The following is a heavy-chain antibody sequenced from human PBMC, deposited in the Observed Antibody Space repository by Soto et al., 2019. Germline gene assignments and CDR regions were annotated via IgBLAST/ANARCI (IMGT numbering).Heavy chain of an antibody. CDR1: GGSISSGDYY. Sequence: PSETLSLTCTVSGGSISSGDYYWSWIRQPPGKGLEWIGYIYHSGSTYYNPSLKSRVTISVDTFNRQFSLNMISVTAADTAVYYCAREGVYSGWFDPWGQGALVTVSS. CDR2: IYHSGST. D-gene: IGHD2-21*01. CDR3: AREGVYSGWFDP. J-gene: IGHJ5*02. V-gene: IGHV4-30-4*01.